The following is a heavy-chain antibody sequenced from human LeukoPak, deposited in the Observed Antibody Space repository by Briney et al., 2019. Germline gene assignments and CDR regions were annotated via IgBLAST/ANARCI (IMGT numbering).Heavy chain of an antibody. CDR2: INHSGST. CDR3: ARGPARRWFGP. V-gene: IGHV4-34*01. CDR1: GGSISSYY. D-gene: IGHD6-6*01. J-gene: IGHJ5*02. Sequence: SETLSLTCTVSGGSISSYYWSWIRQPAGKGLEWIGEINHSGSTNYNPSLKSRVTISVDTSKNQFSLKLSSVTAADTAVYYCARGPARRWFGPWGQGTLVTVSS.